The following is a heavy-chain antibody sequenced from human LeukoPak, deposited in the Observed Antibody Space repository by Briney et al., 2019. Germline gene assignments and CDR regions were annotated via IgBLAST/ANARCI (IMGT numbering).Heavy chain of an antibody. Sequence: SETLSLTCTVSGGSISSSSYYWGWIRQPPGKGLEWIGSIYYSGSTYYNPSLKSRVTISVDTSKNQFSLKLSSVTAADTAVYYCARHGTGYTRGFDYWGQGTLATVSS. CDR3: ARHGTGYTRGFDY. D-gene: IGHD1-1*01. CDR2: IYYSGST. CDR1: GGSISSSSYY. V-gene: IGHV4-39*01. J-gene: IGHJ4*02.